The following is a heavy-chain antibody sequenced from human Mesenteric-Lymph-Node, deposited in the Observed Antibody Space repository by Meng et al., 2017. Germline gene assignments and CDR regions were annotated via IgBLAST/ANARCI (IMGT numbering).Heavy chain of an antibody. Sequence: GESLKISCAASGFTFSDYYMSWIRQAPGKGLEWVSYISSSGSTIYYADSVKGRFTISRDNAKNSLYLQMNSLRAEDTAVYYCARDHLIVAAAGTNSLGSDYWGQGTLVTVSS. CDR1: GFTFSDYY. J-gene: IGHJ4*02. V-gene: IGHV3-11*04. D-gene: IGHD6-13*01. CDR3: ARDHLIVAAAGTNSLGSDY. CDR2: ISSSGSTI.